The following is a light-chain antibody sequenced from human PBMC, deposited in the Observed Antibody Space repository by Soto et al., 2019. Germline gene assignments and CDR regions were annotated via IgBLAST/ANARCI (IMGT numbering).Light chain of an antibody. CDR3: QQYNNWPFS. CDR2: DIS. J-gene: IGKJ5*01. Sequence: EIVMTQSPATLSVSRGERATLSCRANQDVTTNFAWYQQKRGQAPRLLIYDISIRATGVPARFSGSGSETEFTLSISGLQHEYFAVYFCQQYNNWPFSFGQGTRLEIK. CDR1: QDVTTN. V-gene: IGKV3-15*01.